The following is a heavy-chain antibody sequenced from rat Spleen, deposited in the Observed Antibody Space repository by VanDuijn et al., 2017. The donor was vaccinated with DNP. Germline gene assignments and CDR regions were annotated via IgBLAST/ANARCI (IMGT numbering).Heavy chain of an antibody. CDR2: ISYSGST. Sequence: EVRLQESGPGLVQPSQSLSLTCSVTGYSITSNYWAWIRKFPGNKMEYIEHISYSGSTNYNQSLKSRISITKNTSKNHFFLHLNSVTSEDTATYYCARWTRYFDYWGQGVMVTVSS. V-gene: IGHV3-1*01. CDR3: ARWTRYFDY. CDR1: GYSITSNY. D-gene: IGHD1-7*01. J-gene: IGHJ2*01.